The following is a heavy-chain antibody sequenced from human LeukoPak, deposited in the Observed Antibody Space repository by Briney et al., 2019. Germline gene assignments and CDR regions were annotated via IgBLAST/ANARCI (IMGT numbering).Heavy chain of an antibody. Sequence: GGSLRLSCAASGFTVSSNFMSWVRQAPGKGLEWVSVIYSGGSTYYADSVKGRFTISRDNSKNTLYLQMNSLRAEDTAVYYCARGNRGQLWLPGYVGFLWGQGTLVTVSS. J-gene: IGHJ4*02. CDR2: IYSGGST. CDR1: GFTVSSNF. D-gene: IGHD5-18*01. CDR3: ARGNRGQLWLPGYVGFL. V-gene: IGHV3-53*01.